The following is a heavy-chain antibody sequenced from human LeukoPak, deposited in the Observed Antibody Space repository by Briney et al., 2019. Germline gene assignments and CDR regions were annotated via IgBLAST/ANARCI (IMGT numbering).Heavy chain of an antibody. CDR2: IYYSGTT. J-gene: IGHJ6*02. V-gene: IGHV4-59*11. CDR3: ARGRKRWLQFGYYYGMDV. D-gene: IGHD5-24*01. Sequence: KPSETLSLTCTVSGGSISSHYWSWIRQPPGKGLEWIGYIYYSGTTDYNPSLKSRVTISVDTSKNQFSLKLSSVTAADTAVYYCARGRKRWLQFGYYYGMDVWGQGTTVTVSS. CDR1: GGSISSHY.